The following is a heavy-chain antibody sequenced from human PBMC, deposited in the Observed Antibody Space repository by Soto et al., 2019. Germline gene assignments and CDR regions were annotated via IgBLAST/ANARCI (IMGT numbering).Heavy chain of an antibody. CDR1: GYTFTSYG. CDR3: AKMGSWLSNGMDV. Sequence: ASVKVSCKASGYTFTSYGISWVRQAPGQGLEWMGIINPSGGSTSYAQKFQGRVTMTRDTSTSTVYMELSSLRAEDAAVYYCAKMGSWLSNGMDVWGQGTTLTVSS. J-gene: IGHJ6*02. CDR2: INPSGGST. V-gene: IGHV1-46*01. D-gene: IGHD3-10*01.